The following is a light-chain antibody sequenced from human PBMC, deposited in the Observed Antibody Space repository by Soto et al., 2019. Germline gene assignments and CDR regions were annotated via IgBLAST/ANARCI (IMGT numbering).Light chain of an antibody. CDR3: QQLNSYPRT. CDR2: GAS. J-gene: IGKJ2*01. Sequence: DIQLTQSPSFLSTSVGDRVTITCRASQGISSYLAWYRQRPGKAPELLIYGASTLQRGVPSRFSGSGSGTEFTLTISSLQPEDFATFYCQQLNSYPRTFGQGTKLEIK. V-gene: IGKV1-9*01. CDR1: QGISSY.